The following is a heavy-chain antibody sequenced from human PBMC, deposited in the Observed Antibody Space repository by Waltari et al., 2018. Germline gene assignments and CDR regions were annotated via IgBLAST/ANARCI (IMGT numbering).Heavy chain of an antibody. CDR3: ANYKARDAFDI. CDR1: GFSIATGGEA. V-gene: IGHV2-5*01. CDR2: IYWTDEE. J-gene: IGHJ3*02. D-gene: IGHD1-20*01. Sequence: QITLKESGPTLVKPTQTLTLTCTFFGFSIATGGEAVGWIRQPPGKALEWLAIIYWTDEERYSPTLRSQTTITKGTSRNQVILTVTNMDPVETATNFCANYKARDAFDIWGPGTMVTISS.